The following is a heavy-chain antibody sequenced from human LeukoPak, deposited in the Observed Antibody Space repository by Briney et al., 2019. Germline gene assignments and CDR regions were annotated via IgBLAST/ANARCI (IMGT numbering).Heavy chain of an antibody. Sequence: SGTLSLTCTVSGFSIDTIYYQWGWIRQPPGRGLEWIGTNSYSGKTYYNPSHKCRVTMSVDTKKNQFPLWQSSVTATDTSVYYCVRFFGQSMVASDPYGMVVWGEGTTVAVS. V-gene: IGHV4-39*01. CDR3: VRFFGQSMVASDPYGMVV. J-gene: IGHJ6*01. CDR1: GFSIDTIYYQ. D-gene: IGHD6-19*01. CDR2: NSYSGKT.